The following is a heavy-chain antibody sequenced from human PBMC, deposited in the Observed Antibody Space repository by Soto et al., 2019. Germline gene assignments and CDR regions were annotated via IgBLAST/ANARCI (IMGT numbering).Heavy chain of an antibody. CDR2: ISAYNGNT. Sequence: VKVSCKASGYTFTIYGISWVRQAPGQGLEWMGWISAYNGNTNYAQKLQGRVTMTTDTSTSTAYMELRSLRSDDTAVYYCARVLGYCSGGSCYPLEYGMDVWGQGTTVTVSS. V-gene: IGHV1-18*01. J-gene: IGHJ6*02. CDR1: GYTFTIYG. CDR3: ARVLGYCSGGSCYPLEYGMDV. D-gene: IGHD2-15*01.